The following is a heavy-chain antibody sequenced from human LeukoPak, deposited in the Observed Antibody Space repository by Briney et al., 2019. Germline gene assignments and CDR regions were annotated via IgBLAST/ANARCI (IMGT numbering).Heavy chain of an antibody. CDR1: GDSVPSNSAT. Sequence: SQTLSLTCAISGDSVPSNSATWTWIRQSPSRGLEWLGRTYYRSMWYNDYALSVKSRITINPDTSKNQFSLQLNSVTPEDTAVYYCARGSSSNSWYSDYWGQGTLVTVSS. CDR2: TYYRSMWYN. J-gene: IGHJ4*02. V-gene: IGHV6-1*01. D-gene: IGHD6-13*01. CDR3: ARGSSSNSWYSDY.